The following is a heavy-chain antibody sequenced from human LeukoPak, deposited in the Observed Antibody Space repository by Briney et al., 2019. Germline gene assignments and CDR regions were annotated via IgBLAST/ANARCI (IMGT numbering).Heavy chain of an antibody. CDR1: GFTFSSYS. J-gene: IGHJ4*02. CDR3: AKDTPTTGYHLDS. D-gene: IGHD1-1*01. V-gene: IGHV3-21*06. CDR2: ISTTSGNI. Sequence: TGGSLRLSCAASGFTFSSYSMNWVRQAPGKGLEWVAAISTTSGNIYYTDSVKGRFTISRDNSENTLYLQINSLRVEDTAVYYCAKDTPTTGYHLDSWGQGTLVTVSS.